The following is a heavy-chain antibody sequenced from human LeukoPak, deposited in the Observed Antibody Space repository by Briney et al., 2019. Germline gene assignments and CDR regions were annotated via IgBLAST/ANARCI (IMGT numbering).Heavy chain of an antibody. CDR2: IYSGGST. Sequence: GGSLRLSCAASGFTVSSNYMSWVRQAPGKGLEWVSVIYSGGSTYYAGSVKGRFTISRDNSKNTLYLQMNSLRAEDTAVYYCARSRTVEMADYYFDYWGQGTLVTVSS. CDR3: ARSRTVEMADYYFDY. V-gene: IGHV3-53*01. J-gene: IGHJ4*02. CDR1: GFTVSSNY. D-gene: IGHD5-24*01.